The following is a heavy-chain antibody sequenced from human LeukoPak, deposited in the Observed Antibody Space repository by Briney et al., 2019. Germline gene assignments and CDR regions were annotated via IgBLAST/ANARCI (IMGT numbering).Heavy chain of an antibody. V-gene: IGHV4-34*01. Sequence: PSETLSLNCAVYGGSFSGYYWSWIRQPPGQGLEWIGELNHSGSTNYNPSLKSRVTISVDTSKNQFSLKLSSVTAADTAVYYCARAVGASYYYYYYMDVWGKGTTVTVSS. CDR2: LNHSGST. CDR3: ARAVGASYYYYYYMDV. D-gene: IGHD1-26*01. CDR1: GGSFSGYY. J-gene: IGHJ6*03.